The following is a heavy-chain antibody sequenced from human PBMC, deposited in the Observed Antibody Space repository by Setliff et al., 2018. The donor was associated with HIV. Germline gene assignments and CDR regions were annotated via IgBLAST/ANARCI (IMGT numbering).Heavy chain of an antibody. CDR1: GFTLSDHY. CDR3: TRHVDSGTYMDV. D-gene: IGHD5-18*01. V-gene: IGHV3-72*01. CDR2: IRPKGKSSTT. J-gene: IGHJ6*03. Sequence: LRLSCAASGFTLSDHYMDWVRQAPGKGPEWFGRIRPKGKSSTTEYAASVKGRFIMSRDDSKNSLYLQMNSLKTEDTAVYYCTRHVDSGTYMDVWGRGTTVTVSS.